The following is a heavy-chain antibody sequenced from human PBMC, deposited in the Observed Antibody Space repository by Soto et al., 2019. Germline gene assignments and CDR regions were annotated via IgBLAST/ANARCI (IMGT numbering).Heavy chain of an antibody. CDR2: IYYSGST. CDR1: GGSISSGGYY. Sequence: SETLSLTCTVSGGSISSGGYYWSWIRQHPGKGLEWIGYIYYSGSTYYNPSLKSRVTISVDTSKDQFSLKLSSVTAADTAVYYCARTYSGYEQYYFDYWGQGTLVTVSS. D-gene: IGHD5-12*01. CDR3: ARTYSGYEQYYFDY. J-gene: IGHJ4*02. V-gene: IGHV4-31*03.